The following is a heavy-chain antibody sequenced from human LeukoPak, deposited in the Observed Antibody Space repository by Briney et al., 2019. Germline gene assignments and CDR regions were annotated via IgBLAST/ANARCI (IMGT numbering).Heavy chain of an antibody. V-gene: IGHV3-66*04. Sequence: GGSLRLSCAASEFSVGSNYMTWVRHAPGKGLEWVSLIYSGGSTYYADSVKGRFTISRDNSKNTLYLQMNSLRAEDTAVYYCARRAGAYSHPYDYWGQGTLVTVSS. J-gene: IGHJ4*02. D-gene: IGHD4/OR15-4a*01. CDR3: ARRAGAYSHPYDY. CDR1: EFSVGSNY. CDR2: IYSGGST.